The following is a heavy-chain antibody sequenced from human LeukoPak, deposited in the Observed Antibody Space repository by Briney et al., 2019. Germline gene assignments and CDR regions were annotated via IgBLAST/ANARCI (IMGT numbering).Heavy chain of an antibody. Sequence: ASVKVSCKASGYTFTSYYMHWVRQAPGQGLEWMGIINPSGGSTSYAQKFQGRVTMTRDTSTSTVYMELSSLRSEDTAVYYCAREKTTYYYDSSGDAFDIWGQGTMVTVSS. J-gene: IGHJ3*02. D-gene: IGHD3-22*01. V-gene: IGHV1-46*01. CDR3: AREKTTYYYDSSGDAFDI. CDR1: GYTFTSYY. CDR2: INPSGGST.